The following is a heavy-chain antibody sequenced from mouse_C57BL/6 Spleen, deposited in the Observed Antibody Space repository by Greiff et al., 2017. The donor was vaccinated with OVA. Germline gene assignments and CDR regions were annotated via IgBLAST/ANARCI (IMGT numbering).Heavy chain of an antibody. CDR1: GYSITSGYY. Sequence: DVKLQESGPGLVKPSQSLSLTCSVTGYSITSGYYWNWIRQFPGNKLEWMGYISYDGSNNYNPSLKNRISITRDTSKNQFFLKLNSVTTEDTATYYCAREGDSWGQGTTLTVSS. J-gene: IGHJ2*01. CDR3: AREGDS. V-gene: IGHV3-6*01. CDR2: ISYDGSN.